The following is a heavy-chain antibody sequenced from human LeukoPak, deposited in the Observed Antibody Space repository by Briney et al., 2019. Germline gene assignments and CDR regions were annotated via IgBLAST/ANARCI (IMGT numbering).Heavy chain of an antibody. CDR2: ISAYNGNT. J-gene: IGHJ4*02. CDR1: GYTFTSYG. V-gene: IGHV1-18*01. Sequence: ASVKVSCKASGYTFTSYGISWVRQAPGQGLEWMGWISAYNGNTNYAQKLQGRVTMTTDTSTSTAYMELRSLRSDDTAVYYCARDRWFGELLSIRTNDYWGQGTLVTASS. CDR3: ARDRWFGELLSIRTNDY. D-gene: IGHD3-10*01.